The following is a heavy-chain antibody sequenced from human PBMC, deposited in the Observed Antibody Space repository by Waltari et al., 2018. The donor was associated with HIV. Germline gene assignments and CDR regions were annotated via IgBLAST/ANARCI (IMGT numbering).Heavy chain of an antibody. CDR3: ARDRSDDFWSGPNYGMDV. CDR1: GFDFNTYS. CDR2: SRGSNTYI. V-gene: IGHV3-21*06. D-gene: IGHD3-3*01. J-gene: IGHJ6*02. Sequence: EEHLVESGGGLVKPGESLRLSCAASGFDFNTYSMNWVRQAPGKGLEWVSSSRGSNTYIYYSDSVKGRFTISRDNAKNSLYLQMGSLRAEDTAVYYCARDRSDDFWSGPNYGMDVWGQGTTVTVSS.